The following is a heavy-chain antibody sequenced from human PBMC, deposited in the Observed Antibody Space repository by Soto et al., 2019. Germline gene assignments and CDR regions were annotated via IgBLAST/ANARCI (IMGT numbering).Heavy chain of an antibody. CDR2: ISSSSTYI. CDR3: ARDLPHMPGEAR. V-gene: IGHV3-21*01. Sequence: PGGSLRLSCAASGFTFSSYSMNWVRQAPGKGLEWVSSISSSSTYIYYADSVKGRFTISRDNAKNSLYLQMNSLRAEDTAVYFCARDLPHMPGEARWGQGTLVTVSS. CDR1: GFTFSSYS. J-gene: IGHJ4*02. D-gene: IGHD3-16*01.